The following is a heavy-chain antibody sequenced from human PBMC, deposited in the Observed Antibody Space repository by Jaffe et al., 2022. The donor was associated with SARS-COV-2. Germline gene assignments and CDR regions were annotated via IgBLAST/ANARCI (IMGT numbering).Heavy chain of an antibody. CDR2: IYYSGST. CDR1: GGSISSGDYY. V-gene: IGHV4-30-4*01. Sequence: QVQLQESGPGLVKPSQTLSLTCTVSGGSISSGDYYWSWIRQPPGKGLEWIGYIYYSGSTYYNPSLKSRVTISVDTSKNQFSLKLSSVTAADTAVYYCARVAGWGYCSSTSCYAFDYWGQGTLVTVSS. D-gene: IGHD2-2*01. J-gene: IGHJ4*02. CDR3: ARVAGWGYCSSTSCYAFDY.